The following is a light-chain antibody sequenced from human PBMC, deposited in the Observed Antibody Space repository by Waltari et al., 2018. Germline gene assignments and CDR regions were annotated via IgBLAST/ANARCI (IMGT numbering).Light chain of an antibody. J-gene: IGLJ3*02. CDR3: CSYTAGSTWV. CDR1: SSDVGSYNL. V-gene: IGLV2-23*01. Sequence: QSALTQPASVSGSPGQSITISCTGTSSDVGSYNLVSWYQQHPGKAPKLMIYEGSTRPSGVSNRFSGSKSGNTASLTISGLQAEDEADYYCCSYTAGSTWVFGGGTKLTVL. CDR2: EGS.